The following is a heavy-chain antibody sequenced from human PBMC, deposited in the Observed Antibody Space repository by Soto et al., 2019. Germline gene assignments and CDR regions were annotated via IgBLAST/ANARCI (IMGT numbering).Heavy chain of an antibody. CDR2: ISYDGSNK. D-gene: IGHD1-20*01. J-gene: IGHJ4*02. Sequence: QVQLVESGGGVVQPGRSLRLSCAASGFIFSSYAMHWVRQAPGKGLEWVAVISYDGSNKYHADSVKGRFTISRDNSKNTVYLQMNSLRAEDRAVYYCAREGRIAGGFDYWGQGTLVTVSS. CDR3: AREGRIAGGFDY. V-gene: IGHV3-30-3*01. CDR1: GFIFSSYA.